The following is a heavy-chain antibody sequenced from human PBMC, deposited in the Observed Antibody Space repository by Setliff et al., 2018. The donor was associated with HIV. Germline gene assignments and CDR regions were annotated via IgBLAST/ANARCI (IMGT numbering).Heavy chain of an antibody. CDR2: IYYSGTT. V-gene: IGHV4-39*01. Sequence: PSETLSLTCTVSGGSISSSSYYWGWIRQPTGKGLEWIGSIYYSGTTYYNPSLKSRVTISVDTSKNQFSLKLSSVTAADTAVYYCARGLCSTASPYSYYYYMDVWGKGTTVTVSS. CDR1: GGSISSSSYY. CDR3: ARGLCSTASPYSYYYYMDV. D-gene: IGHD2-2*01. J-gene: IGHJ6*03.